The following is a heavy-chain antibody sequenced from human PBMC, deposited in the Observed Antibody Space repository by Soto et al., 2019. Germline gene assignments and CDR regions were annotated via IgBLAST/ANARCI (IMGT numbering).Heavy chain of an antibody. V-gene: IGHV3-30*18. CDR3: AKPNGGYYGMDV. Sequence: GGSLRLSCAASGFTFSGYGMHWVRQAPGKGLEWVAVMSYDGNNKYYADSVKGRFTISRDNSKNTLFLQMNSLRAEDTAVYYCAKPNGGYYGMDVWGQGTTVTVSS. CDR1: GFTFSGYG. J-gene: IGHJ6*02. CDR2: MSYDGNNK.